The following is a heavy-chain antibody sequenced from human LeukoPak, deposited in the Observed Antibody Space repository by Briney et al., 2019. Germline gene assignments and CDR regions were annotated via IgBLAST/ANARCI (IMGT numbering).Heavy chain of an antibody. V-gene: IGHV4-34*01. D-gene: IGHD3-22*01. CDR1: GGSFSGYY. Sequence: SETLSLTCAVYGGSFSGYYWSWIRQPPGKGLEWIGEINHSGSTNYNPSLKSRVTISVDTSKNQFSLKLSSVTAADTAVYYCARGSNSSHDFDYWGQGTLVTVSS. CDR3: ARGSNSSHDFDY. CDR2: INHSGST. J-gene: IGHJ4*02.